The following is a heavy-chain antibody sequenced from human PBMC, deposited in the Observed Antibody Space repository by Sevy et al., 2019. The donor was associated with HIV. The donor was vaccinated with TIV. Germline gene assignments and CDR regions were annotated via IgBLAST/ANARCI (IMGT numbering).Heavy chain of an antibody. CDR2: ISYDGSNK. J-gene: IGHJ4*02. CDR1: GFTFSSYA. V-gene: IGHV3-30*04. Sequence: GGSLRLSCAASGFTFSSYAMHWVRQAPGKGLEWVAVISYDGSNKYYVDSVKGRFTISRDNSKNTLYLQMNSLRAEDTAVYYCARDLVAAAGTVDYWGQGTLVTVSS. CDR3: ARDLVAAAGTVDY. D-gene: IGHD6-13*01.